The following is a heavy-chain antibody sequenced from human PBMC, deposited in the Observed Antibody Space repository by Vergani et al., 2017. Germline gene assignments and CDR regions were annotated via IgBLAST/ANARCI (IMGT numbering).Heavy chain of an antibody. Sequence: EVQLVESGGGLVQPGRSLRLSCAASGFTFDDYAMHWVRQAPGKGLEWVSGISWNSGSIGYADSVTGRFTISRDNAKNSLYLQMHSLRAEDTALYYCAKDIGEDIVATGARTLYYYYGMDVWGQGTTVTVSS. V-gene: IGHV3-9*01. CDR2: ISWNSGSI. CDR3: AKDIGEDIVATGARTLYYYYGMDV. J-gene: IGHJ6*02. D-gene: IGHD5-12*01. CDR1: GFTFDDYA.